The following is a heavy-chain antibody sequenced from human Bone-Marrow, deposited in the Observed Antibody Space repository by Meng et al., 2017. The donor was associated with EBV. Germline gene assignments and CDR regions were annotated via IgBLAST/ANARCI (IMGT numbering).Heavy chain of an antibody. CDR1: GFTFSSHA. Sequence: EVQLVESGEGLVQPGGSLRLSCAASGFTFSSHAMHWVRQAPGKGLEYVSAISSNGGSTYYADSVKGRFTISRDNSKNTLYLQMGSLRTEDMAVYYCSRDLVGSDDYWGQGTLVTVSS. J-gene: IGHJ4*02. CDR2: ISSNGGST. CDR3: SRDLVGSDDY. V-gene: IGHV3-64*02. D-gene: IGHD3-10*01.